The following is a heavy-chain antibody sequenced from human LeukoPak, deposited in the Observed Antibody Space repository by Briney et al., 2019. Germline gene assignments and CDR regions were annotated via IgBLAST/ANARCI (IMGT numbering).Heavy chain of an antibody. Sequence: SVKVSCKASGGTFSSYAISWVRQAPGQGLEWMGGIIPIFGTANYAQKFQGRVTITADESTSTAYMELSSLRSEDTAVYYCAQDLRGVGAFDIWGQGTMVTVSS. CDR1: GGTFSSYA. CDR2: IIPIFGTA. J-gene: IGHJ3*02. D-gene: IGHD3-10*01. CDR3: AQDLRGVGAFDI. V-gene: IGHV1-69*13.